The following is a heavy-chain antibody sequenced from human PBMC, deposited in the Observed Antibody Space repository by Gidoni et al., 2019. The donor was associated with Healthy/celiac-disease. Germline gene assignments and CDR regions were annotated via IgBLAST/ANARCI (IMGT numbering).Heavy chain of an antibody. D-gene: IGHD1-20*01. CDR2: INHSGST. V-gene: IGHV4-34*01. J-gene: IGHJ4*02. CDR1: GGSFSGYY. Sequence: QVQLQQCGAGLLKPSETLSLTCAVYGGSFSGYYWSWIRQPPGKGPEWIGEINHSGSTNYNPSLKSRVTISVDTSKNQFSLKLSSVTAADTAVYYYARLYKMVFKIGCYFDYWGQGTLVTVSS. CDR3: ARLYKMVFKIGCYFDY.